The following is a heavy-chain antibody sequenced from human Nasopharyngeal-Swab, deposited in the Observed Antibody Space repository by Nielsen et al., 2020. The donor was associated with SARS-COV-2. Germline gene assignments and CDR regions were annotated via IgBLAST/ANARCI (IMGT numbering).Heavy chain of an antibody. V-gene: IGHV3-7*03. D-gene: IGHD5-18*01. Sequence: GSLKISCAASRFTFISYWMSWVRPAPGKGLEWVANIKQDGSEKYYVDSVKGRFTISRDNAKNSLYLQMNSLRAEDTAVYYCARDSRGYSYGYIYFDYWGQGTLVTVSS. CDR1: RFTFISYW. CDR3: ARDSRGYSYGYIYFDY. J-gene: IGHJ4*02. CDR2: IKQDGSEK.